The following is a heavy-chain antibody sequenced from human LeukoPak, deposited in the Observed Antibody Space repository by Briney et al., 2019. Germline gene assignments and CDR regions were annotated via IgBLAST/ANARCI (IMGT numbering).Heavy chain of an antibody. CDR1: GFTFDEYA. CDR3: AKGSSGWYGNYFDY. Sequence: GGSLRLSCAASGFTFDEYAMHWVRQAPGKGLEWVSGISWNSGSIGYADSVKGRFTISRDNAKNSLYLQMNSLRAEDTALYYCAKGSSGWYGNYFDYWGQGTLVTVSS. D-gene: IGHD6-19*01. J-gene: IGHJ4*02. CDR2: ISWNSGSI. V-gene: IGHV3-9*01.